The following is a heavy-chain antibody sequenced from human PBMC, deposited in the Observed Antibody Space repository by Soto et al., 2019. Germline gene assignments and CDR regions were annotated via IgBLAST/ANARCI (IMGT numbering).Heavy chain of an antibody. V-gene: IGHV4-39*01. CDR1: GGSISRSSYY. CDR2: IYYSGST. Sequence: SETLSLTCTVSGGSISRSSYYWGWIRQPPGKGLEWIGGIYYSGSTYYNPSLKSRVTISVDTSKNQFSLKLSSVTAADTAVYYCAGQDRTTEPGGDLGYYYGMDVWGQGTTVTVSS. CDR3: AGQDRTTEPGGDLGYYYGMDV. J-gene: IGHJ6*02. D-gene: IGHD4-4*01.